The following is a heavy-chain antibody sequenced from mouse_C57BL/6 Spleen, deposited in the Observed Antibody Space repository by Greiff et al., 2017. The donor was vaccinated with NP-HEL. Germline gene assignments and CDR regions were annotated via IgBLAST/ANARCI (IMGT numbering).Heavy chain of an antibody. D-gene: IGHD1-1*01. CDR1: GFNIKDYY. J-gene: IGHJ4*01. CDR2: IDPEDGET. V-gene: IGHV14-2*01. Sequence: EVMLVESGAELVKPGASVKLSCTASGFNIKDYYMHWVKQRTEQGLEWIGRIDPEDGETKYAPKFQGKATITADTSSNTAYLQLSSLTSEDTAVYYCARGLTTVVATRDYYAMDYWGQGTSVTVSS. CDR3: ARGLTTVVATRDYYAMDY.